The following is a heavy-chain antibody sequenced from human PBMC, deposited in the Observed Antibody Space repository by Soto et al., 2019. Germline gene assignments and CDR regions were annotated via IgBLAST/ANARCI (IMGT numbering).Heavy chain of an antibody. V-gene: IGHV4-4*02. CDR2: IYRTGST. J-gene: IGHJ4*02. D-gene: IGHD1-26*01. CDR1: GGSFTSNNW. Sequence: PSETLSLTCAVSGGSFTSNNWWTWVRQPPGQGLEWIGEIYRTGSTNYNPSLKSRVTISLDKSEKQISLKVTSLTAADTAVYYCASRDPETSVDYWGQGTLVTVSS. CDR3: ASRDPETSVDY.